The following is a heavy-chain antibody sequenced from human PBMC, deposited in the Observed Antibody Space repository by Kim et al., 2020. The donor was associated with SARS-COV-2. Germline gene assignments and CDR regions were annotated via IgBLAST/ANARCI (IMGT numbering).Heavy chain of an antibody. V-gene: IGHV3-30*04. Sequence: GGSLRLSCAASGFTFSSYAMHWVRQAPGKGLEWVAVISYDGSNKYYADSVKGRFTISRDNSKNTLYLQMNSLRAEDTAVYYCARVEPDYDIWGSLGMDVWGQGTTVTVSS. CDR1: GFTFSSYA. J-gene: IGHJ6*02. CDR2: ISYDGSNK. CDR3: ARVEPDYDIWGSLGMDV. D-gene: IGHD3-9*01.